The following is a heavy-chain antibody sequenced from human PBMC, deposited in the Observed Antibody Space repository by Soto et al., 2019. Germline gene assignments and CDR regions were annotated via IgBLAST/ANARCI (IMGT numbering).Heavy chain of an antibody. CDR1: GGSISSSTYY. CDR3: AGQYESIGGFDY. Sequence: SETLSLTCTVSGGSISSSTYYWGWIRQPPGKGLEWIGTIYYSGSTYYNPSLKSRVTISVDTSKNQFSLKLSSVTAADTAVYYCAGQYESIGGFDYWGQGTLVTVSS. CDR2: IYYSGST. V-gene: IGHV4-39*01. J-gene: IGHJ4*02. D-gene: IGHD6-6*01.